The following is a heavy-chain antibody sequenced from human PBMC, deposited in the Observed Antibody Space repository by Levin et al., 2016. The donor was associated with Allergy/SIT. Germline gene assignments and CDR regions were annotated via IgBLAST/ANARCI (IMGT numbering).Heavy chain of an antibody. CDR2: ISTSSSYI. Sequence: GGSLRLSCAASGFTFSTYSMNWVRQAPGKGLEWVSSISTSSSYIYYADSLKGRFTISRDNAKNSLYLQMNSLRAEDTAVYYCARGGNNIPWFDYWGQGTLVTVSS. D-gene: IGHD2/OR15-2a*01. J-gene: IGHJ4*02. V-gene: IGHV3-21*01. CDR1: GFTFSTYS. CDR3: ARGGNNIPWFDY.